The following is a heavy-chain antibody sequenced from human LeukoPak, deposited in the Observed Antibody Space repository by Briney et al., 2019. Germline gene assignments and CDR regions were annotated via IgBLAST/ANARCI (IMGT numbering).Heavy chain of an antibody. CDR1: GYTFTGYY. V-gene: IGHV1-2*02. Sequence: ASVKVSCKASGYTFTGYYMHWVRQAPGQGVEWMGWINPNSGGTNYAQKFQGRVTMTRDTSISTAYMELSRLRSDDTAVYYCARDSYSSGWFMSQWDYWGQGTLVTVSS. J-gene: IGHJ4*02. CDR2: INPNSGGT. D-gene: IGHD6-19*01. CDR3: ARDSYSSGWFMSQWDY.